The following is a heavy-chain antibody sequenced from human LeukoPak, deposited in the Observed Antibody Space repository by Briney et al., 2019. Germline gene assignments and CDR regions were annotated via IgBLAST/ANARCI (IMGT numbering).Heavy chain of an antibody. CDR1: GYTFTSYD. D-gene: IGHD5-12*01. J-gene: IGHJ6*03. CDR2: MNPNSGNT. V-gene: IGHV1-8*03. CDR3: AXGLPRLIVATTPDYYYYMDV. Sequence: ASVKVSCKASGYTFTSYDINWVRQATGQGLEWMGWMNPNSGNTGYAQKFQGRVTITRNTSISTAYMELSSLRSEDTAVYYCAXGLPRLIVATTPDYYYYMDVWGKGTRSPSP.